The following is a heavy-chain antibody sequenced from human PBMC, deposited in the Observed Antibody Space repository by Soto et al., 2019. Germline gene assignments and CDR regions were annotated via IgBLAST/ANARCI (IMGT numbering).Heavy chain of an antibody. Sequence: GESLKISCQGSGYSFTSYWISWVRQMPGKGLEWMGRIDPSDSYTNYSPSFQGHVTISADKSISTAYLQWSSLKASDTAMYYCARRAAPPHNYYGMDVWGQGTTVTVSS. J-gene: IGHJ6*02. CDR3: ARRAAPPHNYYGMDV. CDR2: IDPSDSYT. V-gene: IGHV5-10-1*01. D-gene: IGHD6-13*01. CDR1: GYSFTSYW.